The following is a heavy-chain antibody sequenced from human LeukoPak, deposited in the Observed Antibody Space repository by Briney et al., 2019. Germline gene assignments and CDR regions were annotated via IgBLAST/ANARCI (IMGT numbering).Heavy chain of an antibody. V-gene: IGHV1-69*05. D-gene: IGHD3-22*01. CDR1: GGTFSSYA. CDR3: ASADSSGYYPHDY. Sequence: SVKVSCKASGGTFSSYAISWVRQAPGQGLEWMGRIIPIFGTANYAQKFQGRVTITTDESTSTAYMELSGLRSEDTAVYYCASADSSGYYPHDYWGQGTLVTVSS. CDR2: IIPIFGTA. J-gene: IGHJ4*02.